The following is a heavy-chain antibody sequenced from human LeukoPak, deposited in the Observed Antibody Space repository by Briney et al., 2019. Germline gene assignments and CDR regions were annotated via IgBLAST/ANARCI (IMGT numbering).Heavy chain of an antibody. J-gene: IGHJ4*02. D-gene: IGHD2-2*01. CDR1: GGSISSYY. CDR2: IYYSGST. V-gene: IGHV4-59*01. Sequence: SETLSLTCTVAGGSISSYYWSWLRQPPGKGLEWIGYIYYSGSTNYNPSLKSRVTISVDTSKNQFSLKLSSVTAADTAVYYCAGVVPAAKAFDYWGQGTLVTVSS. CDR3: AGVVPAAKAFDY.